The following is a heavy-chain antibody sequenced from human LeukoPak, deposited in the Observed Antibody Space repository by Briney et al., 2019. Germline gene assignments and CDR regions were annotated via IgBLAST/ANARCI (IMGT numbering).Heavy chain of an antibody. V-gene: IGHV1-8*01. Sequence: ASVKVSCKASGYTFTSYDINWVRQATGQGLEWMGWMNPNSGNTVYAQKFQGRVTMTRNTSISTAYMELSSLRSEDTAVYYCARAPVPMVKTYSNRGNWFDPWGQGTLVTVSS. D-gene: IGHD4-11*01. CDR3: ARAPVPMVKTYSNRGNWFDP. J-gene: IGHJ5*02. CDR1: GYTFTSYD. CDR2: MNPNSGNT.